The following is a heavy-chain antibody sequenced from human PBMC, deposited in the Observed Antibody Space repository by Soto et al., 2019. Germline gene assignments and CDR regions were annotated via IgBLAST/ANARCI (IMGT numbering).Heavy chain of an antibody. V-gene: IGHV3-23*01. D-gene: IGHD2-8*01. CDR1: GFTFSNYA. J-gene: IGHJ4*02. CDR3: ARRYCTTDSCYHVDY. CDR2: ISGGGDRA. Sequence: GGSLRLSCAASGFTFSNYAMTWVRQAPGKGLEWVSAISGGGDRAFYADSVKGRFTISRDNSKDTLYLQMSSLRVEDTAVYYCARRYCTTDSCYHVDYWGQGALVTVSS.